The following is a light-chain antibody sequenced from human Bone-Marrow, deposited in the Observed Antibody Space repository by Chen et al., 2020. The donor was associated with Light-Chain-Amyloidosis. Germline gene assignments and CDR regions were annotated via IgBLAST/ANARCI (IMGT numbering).Light chain of an antibody. CDR3: QAADSSGTYEVI. V-gene: IGLV3-25*03. J-gene: IGLJ2*01. CDR1: DLPTKY. CDR2: RDT. Sequence: SYELTQPPSVSVSPGQTARITCSGEDLPTKYAYWYQQKPGQAPVLVIHRDTERPSGISERFSGSSSGRTGTLTISGVQAEGEADYHCQAADSSGTYEVIFGGGTKLTVL.